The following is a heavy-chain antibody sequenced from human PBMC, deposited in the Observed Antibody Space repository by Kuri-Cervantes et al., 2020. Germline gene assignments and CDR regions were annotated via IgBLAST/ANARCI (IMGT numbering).Heavy chain of an antibody. V-gene: IGHV5-51*01. CDR3: ARHVFLSSSAFDY. J-gene: IGHJ4*02. D-gene: IGHD6-13*01. Sequence: KVSCKGSGYSFTSYWIGWVRQMPGKGLEWMGIIYPGDSDTRYSPSFQGQVTISADKSISTACLQWSSLKASDTAMYYCARHVFLSSSAFDYWGQGTLVTVSS. CDR1: GYSFTSYW. CDR2: IYPGDSDT.